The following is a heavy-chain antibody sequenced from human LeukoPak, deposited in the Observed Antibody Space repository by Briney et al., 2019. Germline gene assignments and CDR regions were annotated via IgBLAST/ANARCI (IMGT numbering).Heavy chain of an antibody. CDR3: VRDLGGRSGH. Sequence: GGSLRLSCAASGFTFSSNWMHWVRQAPGKGLVWVSRINEDGSTTNYADSVKGRFTVSRDNAKNTLYLQMNSLRAEDTAVYYCVRDLGGRSGHWGQGTLVTVSS. D-gene: IGHD1-26*01. J-gene: IGHJ4*02. CDR2: INEDGSTT. CDR1: GFTFSSNW. V-gene: IGHV3-74*01.